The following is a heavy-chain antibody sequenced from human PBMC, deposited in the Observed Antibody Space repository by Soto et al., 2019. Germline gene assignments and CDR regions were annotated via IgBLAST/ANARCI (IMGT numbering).Heavy chain of an antibody. D-gene: IGHD6-19*01. CDR3: ARDASAYDGGWYPRGFDP. V-gene: IGHV3-33*01. Sequence: GSLRLSCAAPVFTCSTYGMHWVRQAPGKGLEWVAIIWYDGSNKYYADSVKGRFTISRDDSKNTLYLQMNSLRVEDTAVYFCARDASAYDGGWYPRGFDPWGQGTLVTVSS. CDR2: IWYDGSNK. J-gene: IGHJ5*02. CDR1: VFTCSTYG.